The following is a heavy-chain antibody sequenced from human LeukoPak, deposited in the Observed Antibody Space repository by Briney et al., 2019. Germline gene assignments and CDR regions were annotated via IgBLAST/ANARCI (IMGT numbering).Heavy chain of an antibody. D-gene: IGHD3-10*01. CDR3: ARAYYGSGSLDY. CDR2: INPNSGGT. Sequence: GASVKVSCKASGYTFTGYYMHWVRQAPGQGLEWMGWINPNSGGTNYARKFQGRVTMTRDTSISTAYMELSRLRSDDTAVYYCARAYYGSGSLDYWGQGTLVTVSS. J-gene: IGHJ4*02. CDR1: GYTFTGYY. V-gene: IGHV1-2*02.